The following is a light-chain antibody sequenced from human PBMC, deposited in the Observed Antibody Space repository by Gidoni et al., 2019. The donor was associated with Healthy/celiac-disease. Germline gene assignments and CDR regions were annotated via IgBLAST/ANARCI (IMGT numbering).Light chain of an antibody. CDR1: QDISNY. Sequence: DIQMTQSPSSLSASVGDRVTITCQASQDISNYLNWYQQKPGKAPKRLIYDASNLETGVPSRFSGSGSGTDVTFTISSLQPEDIATYYCQQYDNLPMYTFGQGTKLEIK. CDR2: DAS. J-gene: IGKJ2*01. CDR3: QQYDNLPMYT. V-gene: IGKV1-33*01.